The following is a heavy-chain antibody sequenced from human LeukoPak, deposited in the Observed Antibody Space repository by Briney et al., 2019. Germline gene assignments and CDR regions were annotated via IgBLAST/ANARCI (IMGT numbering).Heavy chain of an antibody. CDR3: ARSGMVRGDYYMDV. J-gene: IGHJ6*03. Sequence: SETLSLTCTVSGGSISSYYWSWIRQPAGKGLEWIGRIYTSGSTNYNPSLKSRVTMSVDTSKNQFSLKLSSVTAADTAVYYCARSGMVRGDYYMDVWGKGTTVTVSS. CDR1: GGSISSYY. CDR2: IYTSGST. V-gene: IGHV4-4*07. D-gene: IGHD3-10*01.